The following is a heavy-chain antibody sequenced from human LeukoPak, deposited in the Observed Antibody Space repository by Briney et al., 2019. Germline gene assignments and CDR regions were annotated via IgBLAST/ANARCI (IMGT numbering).Heavy chain of an antibody. CDR3: ARAQEVVVITF. V-gene: IGHV4-34*01. J-gene: IGHJ4*02. Sequence: PSETLSLTCAVYGGSFSGYYWSWIRQPPGKGLEWIGEINHSGSTNYNPSLKSRVTISVDTSKNQFSLKLSSVTAADTAVYYCARAQEVVVITFWGQGTLVTVSS. D-gene: IGHD3-22*01. CDR1: GGSFSGYY. CDR2: INHSGST.